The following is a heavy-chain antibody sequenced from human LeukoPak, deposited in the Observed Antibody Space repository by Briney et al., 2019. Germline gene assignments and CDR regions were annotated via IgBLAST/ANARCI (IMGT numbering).Heavy chain of an antibody. V-gene: IGHV3-23*01. CDR2: FSVSDQTT. J-gene: IGHJ6*04. CDR1: EFTFSKYG. D-gene: IGHD3-10*02. CDR3: AELGITMVGGV. Sequence: GGSLRLSCAASEFTFSKYGMHWVRQAPGKGLEWVSGFSVSDQTTYYADSVKGRFTISRDNAKNTLYLEINSLRAEDTAVYYCAELGITMVGGVWGKGTTVTISS.